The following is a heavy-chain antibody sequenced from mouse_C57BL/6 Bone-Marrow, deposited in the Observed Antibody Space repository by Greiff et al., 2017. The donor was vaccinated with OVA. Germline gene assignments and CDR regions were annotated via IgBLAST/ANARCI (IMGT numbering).Heavy chain of an antibody. V-gene: IGHV1-76*01. CDR1: GYTFTDYY. D-gene: IGHD2-3*01. CDR3: ARWKGLMIRYFDV. CDR2: IYPGSGNT. J-gene: IGHJ1*03. Sequence: VKLQESGAELVRPGASVKLSCKASGYTFTDYYINWVKQRPGQGLEWIARIYPGSGNTYYNEKFKGKATLTAEKSSSTAYMQLSSLTSEDSAVYYCARWKGLMIRYFDVWGTGPTVTVSS.